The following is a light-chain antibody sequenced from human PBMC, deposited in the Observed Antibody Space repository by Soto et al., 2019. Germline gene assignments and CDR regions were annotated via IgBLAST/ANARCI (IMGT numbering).Light chain of an antibody. CDR2: DAS. V-gene: IGKV3-11*01. J-gene: IGKJ5*01. CDR3: QQYNNWPLT. Sequence: DIVLTQSPATLSLSPGERATLSCRASQSVSSYLAWYQQKPGQAPRLLIYDASNRATGIPARFSGSGSGTEFTLTLTSLQSEAFEVYCCQQYNNWPLTFGPGTRLEIK. CDR1: QSVSSY.